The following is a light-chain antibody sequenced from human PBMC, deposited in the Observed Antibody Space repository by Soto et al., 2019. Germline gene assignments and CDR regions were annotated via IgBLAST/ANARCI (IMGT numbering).Light chain of an antibody. CDR3: QQYNRYST. V-gene: IGKV1-5*03. CDR2: KAS. Sequence: DIQMTQSPSTLSASVGDRVTITCRASQSISSWLAWYQQKPGKAPKLLIYKASTLKSGVPSRFSGSGSGAEFTLTISSLQPDDFATYYCQQYNRYSTFGQGTKVDIK. CDR1: QSISSW. J-gene: IGKJ1*01.